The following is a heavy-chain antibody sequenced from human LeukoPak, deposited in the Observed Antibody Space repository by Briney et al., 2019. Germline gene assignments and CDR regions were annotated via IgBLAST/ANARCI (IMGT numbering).Heavy chain of an antibody. J-gene: IGHJ1*01. Sequence: GGSLRLSCAASGFTFSSYAMSWVRQAPGKGLEWVSAISGSGGSTYYADSVKGRFTISRDNSKNTLYLQMNSLRAEDTAVYYCAKRAAMVRGVMFYFQQWGQGTLVTVSS. V-gene: IGHV3-23*01. CDR1: GFTFSSYA. CDR3: AKRAAMVRGVMFYFQQ. CDR2: ISGSGGST. D-gene: IGHD3-10*01.